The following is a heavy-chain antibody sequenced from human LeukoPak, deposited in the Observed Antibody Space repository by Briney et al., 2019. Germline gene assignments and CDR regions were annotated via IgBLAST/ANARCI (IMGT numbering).Heavy chain of an antibody. V-gene: IGHV4-39*07. CDR3: AGDYRLTQIQY. D-gene: IGHD1-26*01. J-gene: IGHJ1*01. CDR2: IYYTGST. Sequence: PSETLSLTCTVSGGSISSSSYYWAWIRQPPGKGLEWIGSIYYTGSTYYNPSLKSRVTISVDTSKNQFSLRLSSVTAADTAVYYCAGDYRLTQIQYWGQGTLVTVSS. CDR1: GGSISSSSYY.